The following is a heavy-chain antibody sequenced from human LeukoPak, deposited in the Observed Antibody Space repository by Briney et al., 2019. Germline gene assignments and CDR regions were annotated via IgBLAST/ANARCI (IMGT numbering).Heavy chain of an antibody. J-gene: IGHJ4*02. V-gene: IGHV3-66*01. CDR1: GFSVKNNY. CDR2: IYSGGST. D-gene: IGHD2-2*01. CDR3: ARGGTYQPLLGY. Sequence: GGSLRLSCAVSGFSVKNNYMSWVRQPPGKGLEWVSAIYSGGSTFYTDSVKGRFTVSRDNAKNSLYLQMNSLRAEDTAVYYCARGGTYQPLLGYWGQGTLVTVSS.